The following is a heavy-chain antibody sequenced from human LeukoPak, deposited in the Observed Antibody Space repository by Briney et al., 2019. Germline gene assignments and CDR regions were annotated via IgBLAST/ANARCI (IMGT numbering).Heavy chain of an antibody. CDR2: INTNTGNP. V-gene: IGHV7-4-1*02. Sequence: ASVKVSCKASGYTFTSYAMNWVRQAPGQGLEWMGWINTNTGNPTYAQGFTGRFVFSLDTSVSTAYLQISSLKAEDTAVYYCARDYYDSSGYPSRNPGRFDYWGQGTLVTVSS. CDR3: ARDYYDSSGYPSRNPGRFDY. D-gene: IGHD3-22*01. J-gene: IGHJ4*02. CDR1: GYTFTSYA.